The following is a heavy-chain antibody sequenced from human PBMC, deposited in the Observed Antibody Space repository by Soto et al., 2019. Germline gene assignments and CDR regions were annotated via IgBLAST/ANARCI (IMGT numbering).Heavy chain of an antibody. D-gene: IGHD3-16*01. CDR2: ISSSSSYI. V-gene: IGHV3-21*01. CDR3: AREGDDYVFDY. J-gene: IGHJ4*02. CDR1: GFTFSSYS. Sequence: GGSLRLSCAASGFTFSSYSMNWVRQAPGKGLEWVSSISSSSSYIYYADSVKGRFTISRDNAKNSLHLQMNSLRAEDTAVYYCAREGDDYVFDYWGQGHLVAVSS.